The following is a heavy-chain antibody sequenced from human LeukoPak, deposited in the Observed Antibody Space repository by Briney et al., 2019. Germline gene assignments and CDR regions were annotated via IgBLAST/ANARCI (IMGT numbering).Heavy chain of an antibody. V-gene: IGHV3-23*01. CDR2: MSGSGGST. J-gene: IGHJ4*02. CDR1: GFTFSSYA. D-gene: IGHD5-24*01. Sequence: GGSLRLSCAASGFTFSSYAMSWVRQAPGKGLEWVSAMSGSGGSTYYADSVKGRFTISRDNSKNTLYMQMNSLRGEDTAVYYCAKVGGVRDGYNFDYWGQVTLVTVSS. CDR3: AKVGGVRDGYNFDY.